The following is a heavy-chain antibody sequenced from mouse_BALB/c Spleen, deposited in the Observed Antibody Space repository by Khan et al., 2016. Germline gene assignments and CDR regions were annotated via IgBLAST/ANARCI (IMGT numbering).Heavy chain of an antibody. CDR3: ARDLGRGD. CDR1: GYTFTNYY. D-gene: IGHD4-1*01. V-gene: IGHV1-4*01. CDR2: INPSIDYT. J-gene: IGHJ2*01. Sequence: QVQLQQSGAELAKPGASVKMSCKASGYTFTNYYIHWVQQRPGQGLEWIGYINPSIDYTEYNQKFKDKSTLTADKSSSTAYMQMTRLTSEDSAVYYGARDLGRGDWGQGTTLTVSS.